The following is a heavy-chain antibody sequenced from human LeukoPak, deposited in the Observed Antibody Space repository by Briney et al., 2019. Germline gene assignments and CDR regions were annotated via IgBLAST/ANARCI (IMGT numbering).Heavy chain of an antibody. CDR2: ISAHNGNT. J-gene: IGHJ6*03. V-gene: IGHV1-18*01. CDR1: GYTFTSYG. D-gene: IGHD3-9*01. CDR3: AREVDYDILTGMYYYYMDV. Sequence: ASVKVSCKASGYTFTSYGISWVRQAPGQGLEWMGWISAHNGNTNYAQKLQGRVTMTTDTSTSTAYMELRSLRSDDTAVYYCAREVDYDILTGMYYYYMDVWGKGTTVTVSS.